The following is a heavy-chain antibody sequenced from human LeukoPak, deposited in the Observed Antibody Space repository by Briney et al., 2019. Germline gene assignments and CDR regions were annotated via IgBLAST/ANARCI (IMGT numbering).Heavy chain of an antibody. V-gene: IGHV4-39*01. J-gene: IGHJ6*02. CDR2: IYYSGST. CDR3: ASRDFDWLFRPGRGMDV. CDR1: GGSISSSSYY. Sequence: PSETLSLTSTVSGGSISSSSYYWGWIRQPPGKGLEWIGSIYYSGSTYYNPSLKSRVTISVDTSKNQFSLKLSSVTAADTAVYYCASRDFDWLFRPGRGMDVWGQGTTVTVSS. D-gene: IGHD3-9*01.